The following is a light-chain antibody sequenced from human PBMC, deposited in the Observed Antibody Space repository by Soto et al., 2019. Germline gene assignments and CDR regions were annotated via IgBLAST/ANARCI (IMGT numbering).Light chain of an antibody. CDR2: DVS. J-gene: IGLJ2*01. CDR1: SSDVGGYNY. V-gene: IGLV2-14*03. Sequence: QSALTQPASVSGSPGQSITISCTGTSSDVGGYNYVSWYQHHPGKAPKLLIHDVSNRPSGVSDRFSGSKSGNTASLTISGLQAEDEADYYCSSYTSSNTLVVFGGGTKLTVL. CDR3: SSYTSSNTLVV.